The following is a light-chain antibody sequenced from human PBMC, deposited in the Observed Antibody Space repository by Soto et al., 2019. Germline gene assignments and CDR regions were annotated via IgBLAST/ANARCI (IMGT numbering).Light chain of an antibody. CDR2: WAT. J-gene: IGKJ1*01. V-gene: IGKV4-1*01. Sequence: DIVMTQSPDSLAVSLGERATINCRSSQSLVHKTNYKNYLAWYQQKPGQPPKVLIYWATTRESGVPDRFSGSGSGTDFTLTISGLQTEDVAVYYCQQFYGSSWTFGQGTKVDIK. CDR1: QSLVHKTNYKNY. CDR3: QQFYGSSWT.